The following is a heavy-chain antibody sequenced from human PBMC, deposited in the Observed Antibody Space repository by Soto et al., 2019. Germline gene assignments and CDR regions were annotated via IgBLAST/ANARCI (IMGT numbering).Heavy chain of an antibody. CDR2: IYYSGST. Sequence: SETLSLTCSVSGGSISSPTYYWGWIRQPPGKGLEWIGSIYYSGSTYYSPSLKSRVTISVDTSKNQFSLKVSSVTAAYTAVYYCARLPGITTSRRDYWGQGTLVTVSS. CDR1: GGSISSPTYY. J-gene: IGHJ4*02. CDR3: ARLPGITTSRRDY. D-gene: IGHD1-1*01. V-gene: IGHV4-39*01.